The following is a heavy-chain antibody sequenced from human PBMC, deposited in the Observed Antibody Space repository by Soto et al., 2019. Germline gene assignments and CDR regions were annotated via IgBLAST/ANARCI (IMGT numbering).Heavy chain of an antibody. D-gene: IGHD1-1*01. J-gene: IGHJ4*02. CDR3: VRGDNWNDEASDY. CDR2: IWSDGNNR. Sequence: QVQLVESGGGVVQPGRSLGPSCAGPELSLSTHAMPWSARAPGRGREWVAVIWSDGNNRYYADSVKGRFTISRDNSKNTVYLQMNSLRAEDTAVYYCVRGDNWNDEASDYWGQGTLVTVSS. V-gene: IGHV3-33*01. CDR1: ELSLSTHA.